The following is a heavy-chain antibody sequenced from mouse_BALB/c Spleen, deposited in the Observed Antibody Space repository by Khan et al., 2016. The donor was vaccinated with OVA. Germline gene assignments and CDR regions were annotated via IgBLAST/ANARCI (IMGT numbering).Heavy chain of an antibody. CDR1: GYTFTDYV. CDR3: GRGSYDALAY. V-gene: IGHV1-77*01. Sequence: QVQLQQSGPELVKPGASVKMSCKASGYTFTDYVINWVKQRTGQGLEWIGQIYPGSGSTYYNEKFKGKATLTADKSSNPAYMQPRSLTSEDSAVYFCGRGSYDALAYWGQGTLVTVSA. D-gene: IGHD2-12*01. CDR2: IYPGSGST. J-gene: IGHJ3*01.